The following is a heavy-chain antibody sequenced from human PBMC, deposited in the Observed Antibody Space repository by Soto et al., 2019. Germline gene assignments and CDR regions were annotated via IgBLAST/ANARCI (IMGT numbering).Heavy chain of an antibody. CDR1: AGSFSGYY. CDR3: ARHGDYVGVDS. Sequence: SETLSLTCAVYAGSFSGYYWSWIRQPPGKGLEWIGEINHRGSTNYNPSLKSRVTLSVDTSKNQFSLKLTSVTAADTAVYYCARHGDYVGVDSWGRGTLVNVSS. CDR2: INHRGST. V-gene: IGHV4-34*01. D-gene: IGHD4-17*01. J-gene: IGHJ4*02.